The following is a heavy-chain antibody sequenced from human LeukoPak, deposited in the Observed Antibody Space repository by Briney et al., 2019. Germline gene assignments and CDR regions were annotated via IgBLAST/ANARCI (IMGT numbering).Heavy chain of an antibody. J-gene: IGHJ2*01. Sequence: GGSLRLSCVASGFTFNTYWMSWVRQAPGKGLEWVSAISGSGGSTYYADSVRGRFTISRDNSKNTLYLQMNSLRAEDTAVYYCAKEHALHFDLWGRGTLVTVSS. CDR3: AKEHALHFDL. CDR2: ISGSGGST. CDR1: GFTFNTYW. V-gene: IGHV3-23*01. D-gene: IGHD2-8*01.